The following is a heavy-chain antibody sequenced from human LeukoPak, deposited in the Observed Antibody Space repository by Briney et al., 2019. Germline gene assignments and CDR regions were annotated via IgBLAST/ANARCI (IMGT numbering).Heavy chain of an antibody. CDR2: IWYDGSNK. V-gene: IGHV3-33*01. D-gene: IGHD6-6*01. CDR1: GFTFSSYG. Sequence: PGGSLRLSCAASGFTFSSYGMHWVRQAPGKGLEWVAVIWYDGSNKYYADPVKGRFTISRDNSKNTLYLQMNSLRAEDTAVYYCARDTRLAALGYWGQGTLVTVSS. CDR3: ARDTRLAALGY. J-gene: IGHJ4*02.